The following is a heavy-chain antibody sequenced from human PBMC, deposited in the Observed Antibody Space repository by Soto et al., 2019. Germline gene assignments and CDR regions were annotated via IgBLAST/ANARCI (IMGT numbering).Heavy chain of an antibody. Sequence: SETLSLTCSVFGGSISRGDYYWIWIRQPPGKGLEWIGYMFYVGATYYNPSLKSRVTISVDTSKNQFSLKLSSVTAADTAVYYCARVSGYGNWFDPRGQGTLVTVSS. D-gene: IGHD3-22*01. CDR3: ARVSGYGNWFDP. J-gene: IGHJ5*02. V-gene: IGHV4-30-4*01. CDR2: MFYVGAT. CDR1: GGSISRGDYY.